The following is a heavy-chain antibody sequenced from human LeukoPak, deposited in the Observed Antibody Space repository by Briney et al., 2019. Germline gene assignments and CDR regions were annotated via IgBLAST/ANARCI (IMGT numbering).Heavy chain of an antibody. CDR2: ISAYNGNT. Sequence: ASVKVSCKASGGTFSSYAISWVRQAPGQGLEWMGWISAYNGNTNYAQKLQGGVTMTTDTSTSTAYMELRSLRSDDTAVYYCARAHGAIFGVVITTLFDYWGQGTLVTVSS. V-gene: IGHV1-18*01. CDR3: ARAHGAIFGVVITTLFDY. CDR1: GGTFSSYA. D-gene: IGHD3-3*01. J-gene: IGHJ4*02.